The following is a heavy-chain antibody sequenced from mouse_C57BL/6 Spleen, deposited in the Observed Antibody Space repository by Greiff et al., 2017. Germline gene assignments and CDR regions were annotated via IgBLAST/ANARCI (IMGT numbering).Heavy chain of an antibody. J-gene: IGHJ3*01. D-gene: IGHD1-1*01. CDR2: ISYDGSN. V-gene: IGHV3-6*01. CDR1: GYSITSGYY. Sequence: ESGPGLVKPSQSLSLTCSVTGYSITSGYYWNWIRQFPGNKLEWMGYISYDGSNNYNPSLKNRISITRDTSKNQFFLKLNSVTTEDTATYYCARDLRVTTVVARAYWGQGTLVTVSA. CDR3: ARDLRVTTVVARAY.